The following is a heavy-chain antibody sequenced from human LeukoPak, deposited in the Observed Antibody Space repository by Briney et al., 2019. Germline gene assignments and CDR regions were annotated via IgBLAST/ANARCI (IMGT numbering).Heavy chain of an antibody. J-gene: IGHJ6*03. CDR3: AKGGGHYYYYMDV. D-gene: IGHD3-10*01. V-gene: IGHV3-33*06. CDR1: GFTFISYG. Sequence: PGGSLRLSCAASGFTFISYGMHWVRQAPGKGLEWVAVIWYDGSDKYYADSVKGRFTISRDNSKNTLYLQMNSLRAEDTAVYYCAKGGGHYYYYMDVWGKGTTVTVSS. CDR2: IWYDGSDK.